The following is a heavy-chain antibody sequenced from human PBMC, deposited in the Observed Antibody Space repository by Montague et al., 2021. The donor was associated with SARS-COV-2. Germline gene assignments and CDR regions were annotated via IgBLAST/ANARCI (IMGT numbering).Heavy chain of an antibody. V-gene: IGHV3-9*01. CDR2: ISWNSGFL. Sequence: SLRLSCAASGFIFDDYAMHWVRQAPGKGLEWVSGISWNSGFLGYADSVKGRFTISRDNAKNSLYPQMNSLRAEDTALYYCAKDTISTSGWQTYFDYWGQGTLVTVSS. D-gene: IGHD2/OR15-2a*01. CDR1: GFIFDDYA. CDR3: AKDTISTSGWQTYFDY. J-gene: IGHJ4*02.